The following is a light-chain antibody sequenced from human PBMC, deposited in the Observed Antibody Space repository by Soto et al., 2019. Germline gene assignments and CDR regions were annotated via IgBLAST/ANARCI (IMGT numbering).Light chain of an antibody. J-gene: IGLJ2*01. V-gene: IGLV1-47*01. CDR3: ATWDDSLSAGV. Sequence: QSVLTQPPSVSGTPGQRVTISCSGSSSNIGGNYVYWYQHLPGTAPKVLIYRSNQRPSGVPDRFSGSKSGTSASLAISGLRSEDEADYYCATWDDSLSAGVFGGGTKLTVL. CDR2: RSN. CDR1: SSNIGGNY.